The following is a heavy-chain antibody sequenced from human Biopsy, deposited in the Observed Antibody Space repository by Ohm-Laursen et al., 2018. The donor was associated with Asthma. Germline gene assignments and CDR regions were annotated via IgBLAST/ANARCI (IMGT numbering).Heavy chain of an antibody. Sequence: TQTLTLTCTFSGFSLSSTGVGVGWIRQPPGKALEWLGNIYWDDDKRYSPSLQSRLTITRDTPKDQVVLTMTNMGPVDTGTYYCVHTLVGLKAFDFWGQGTLVTVSS. V-gene: IGHV2-5*02. D-gene: IGHD1-26*01. J-gene: IGHJ4*02. CDR1: GFSLSSTGVG. CDR2: IYWDDDK. CDR3: VHTLVGLKAFDF.